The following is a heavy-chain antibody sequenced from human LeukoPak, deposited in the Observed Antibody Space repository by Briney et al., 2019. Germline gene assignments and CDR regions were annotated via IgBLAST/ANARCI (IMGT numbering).Heavy chain of an antibody. CDR1: GFTFTNHW. D-gene: IGHD5-24*01. V-gene: IGHV3-7*03. CDR2: IKPDGSEK. J-gene: IGHJ4*02. CDR3: TRGDGWTDN. Sequence: GGSLRLSCAASGFTFTNHWMTWVRQAPGRGLEWVANIKPDGSEKYYMDSVKGRFTISRDNAKNSVFLHMNSLRAEDTAMYYCTRGDGWTDNWGQGTLVTVSS.